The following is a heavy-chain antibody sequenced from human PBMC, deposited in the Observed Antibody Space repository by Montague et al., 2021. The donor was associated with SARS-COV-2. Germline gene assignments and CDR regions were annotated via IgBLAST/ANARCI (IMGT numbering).Heavy chain of an antibody. V-gene: IGHV4-59*11. CDR3: VREVHNSRYYLDL. CDR1: GGSISSHY. D-gene: IGHD3-22*01. CDR2: IYYTGST. Sequence: SETLSLTCTVSGGSISSHYWSWIRQPPGKGLEWIGYIYYTGSTNYNPSLKSRVTISVDTSKNQFSLRLRSVTAADTAVYYCVREVHNSRYYLDLWGQGTLVTVSS. J-gene: IGHJ5*02.